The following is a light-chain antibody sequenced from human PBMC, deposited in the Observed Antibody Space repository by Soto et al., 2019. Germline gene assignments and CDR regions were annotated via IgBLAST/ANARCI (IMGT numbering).Light chain of an antibody. J-gene: IGLJ7*01. V-gene: IGLV3-21*01. CDR2: FDS. Sequence: SYELTQPPSVSVAPGEAASITCGGNNIGSKSVHWYQQRPGQAPVLVIYFDSDRPSGIPERFSGSNSGDTATLSISRVEVGDEADYYCQVWDSTSDHVVFGGGTQLTVL. CDR1: NIGSKS. CDR3: QVWDSTSDHVV.